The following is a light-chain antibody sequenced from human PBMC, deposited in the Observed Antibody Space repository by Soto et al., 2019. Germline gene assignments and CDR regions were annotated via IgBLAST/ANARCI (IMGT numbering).Light chain of an antibody. CDR1: QRVGSW. J-gene: IGKJ1*01. CDR3: QQYHKFWT. CDR2: KAS. Sequence: DIQMTQSPSTLSASVGDRVTITCRASQRVGSWLAWYQQKPGKAPKLLIYKASRLESGVPSRFSGSESGTEFTLTISILQPDDFASYYCQQYHKFWTFGQGTKVEIK. V-gene: IGKV1-5*03.